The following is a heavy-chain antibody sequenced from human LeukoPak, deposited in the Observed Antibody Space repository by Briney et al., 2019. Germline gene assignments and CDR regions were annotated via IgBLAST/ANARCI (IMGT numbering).Heavy chain of an antibody. D-gene: IGHD5-18*01. V-gene: IGHV3-23*01. Sequence: GESLRLSCAASGFTFSSYAMNWVRQAPPPGLGWVSAGSGSGGSTYYAYSVKGRFTISRDNSKNTLYLQMNSLRAEDTAVYYCAKDVDTAMVSWDYYYYGMDVWGQGTTVTVSS. CDR3: AKDVDTAMVSWDYYYYGMDV. J-gene: IGHJ6*02. CDR1: GFTFSSYA. CDR2: GSGSGGST.